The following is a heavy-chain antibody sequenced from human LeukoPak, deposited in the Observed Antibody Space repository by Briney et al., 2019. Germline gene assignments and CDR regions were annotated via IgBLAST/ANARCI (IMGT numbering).Heavy chain of an antibody. D-gene: IGHD4-17*01. CDR2: ISTSGSYT. V-gene: IGHV3-11*06. J-gene: IGHJ3*02. CDR1: GFTFTDHY. Sequence: SGGSLRLSCAASGFTFTDHYMSWLRQAPGKGLEWVSYISTSGSYTNYADSVKGRFTISRDNAKRSLYLQMNSLRGEDTAVYFCVRVTRDEYGDHGYAFDIWGQGTMVTVS. CDR3: VRVTRDEYGDHGYAFDI.